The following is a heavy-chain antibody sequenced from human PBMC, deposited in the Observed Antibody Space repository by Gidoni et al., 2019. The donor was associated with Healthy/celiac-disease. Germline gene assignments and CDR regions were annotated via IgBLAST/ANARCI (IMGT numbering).Heavy chain of an antibody. CDR2: INPNSGGT. V-gene: IGHV1-2*02. Sequence: QVQLVQSGAEVKKPGASVKVSCKASGYTFTGYYMHRVRQAPGQGLEWMGWINPNSGGTNYAQKFQGRVTMTRDTSISTAYMELSRLRSDDTAVYYCARGSYGDSDPGYFDYWGQGTLVTVSS. J-gene: IGHJ4*02. D-gene: IGHD4-17*01. CDR3: ARGSYGDSDPGYFDY. CDR1: GYTFTGYY.